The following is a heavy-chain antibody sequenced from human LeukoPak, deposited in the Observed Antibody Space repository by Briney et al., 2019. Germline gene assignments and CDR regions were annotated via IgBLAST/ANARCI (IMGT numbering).Heavy chain of an antibody. V-gene: IGHV4-30-4*01. Sequence: SQTLSLTCTVSGGSISSGDYYWSWIRQPPGKGLEWIGYIYYSGSTYYYPSLKSRVTISVDTSKNQFSLKLSSVTAADTAVYYCARGSGYDLGFFDYWGQGTLVTVPS. CDR3: ARGSGYDLGFFDY. CDR1: GGSISSGDYY. D-gene: IGHD5-12*01. J-gene: IGHJ4*02. CDR2: IYYSGST.